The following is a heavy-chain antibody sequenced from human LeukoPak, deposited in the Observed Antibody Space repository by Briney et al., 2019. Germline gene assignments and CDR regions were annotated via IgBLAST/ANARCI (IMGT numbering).Heavy chain of an antibody. CDR3: ARDKGTLGGDS. V-gene: IGHV1-2*02. J-gene: IGHJ4*02. CDR1: GYNFPAYF. CDR2: INPNSGGT. Sequence: ASVKVSFKAAGYNFPAYFMHWVRQAPGQGVEWMGLINPNSGGTNYAQKFQGRVTMTRDTSISTAYMELSKLTSDDTAVYYCARDKGTLGGDSWGPGTLVTVSS. D-gene: IGHD3-16*01.